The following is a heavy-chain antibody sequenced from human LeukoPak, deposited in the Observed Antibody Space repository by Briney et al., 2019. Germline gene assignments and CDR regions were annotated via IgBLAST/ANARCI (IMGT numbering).Heavy chain of an antibody. V-gene: IGHV1-69*01. CDR1: GGTFSSYA. Sequence: SSVKVSCKASGGTFSSYAISWVRQAPGQGLEWMGGIIPIFGTANYAQKFQGRVTITADESTSTAYMELSSLRSEDTAVYYCARTCGGDCYFYGVYYYYMDVWGKGTTVTVSS. CDR2: IIPIFGTA. CDR3: ARTCGGDCYFYGVYYYYMDV. J-gene: IGHJ6*03. D-gene: IGHD2-21*01.